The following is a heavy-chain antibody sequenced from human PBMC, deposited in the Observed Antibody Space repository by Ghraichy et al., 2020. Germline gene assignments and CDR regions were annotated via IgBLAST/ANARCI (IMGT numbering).Heavy chain of an antibody. Sequence: SETLSLTCTVSGGSISSYYWSWIRQPPGKGLEWIGYIYYSGSTNYNPSLKSRVTISVDTSKNQFSLKLSSVTAADTAVYYCARDTKLGHVSGTFYYYYGMDVWGQGTTVTVSS. D-gene: IGHD3-10*02. CDR1: GGSISSYY. CDR3: ARDTKLGHVSGTFYYYYGMDV. CDR2: IYYSGST. J-gene: IGHJ6*02. V-gene: IGHV4-59*01.